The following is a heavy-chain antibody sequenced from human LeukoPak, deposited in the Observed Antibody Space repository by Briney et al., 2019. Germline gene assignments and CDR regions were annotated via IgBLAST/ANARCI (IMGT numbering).Heavy chain of an antibody. Sequence: GGSRGLSGAPSGFPSSGNKISGARQPPGRGWGWVSVIYSAGNTYYTDSVKGRFTISRDNSKNTLYLQMNSLRAEDTAVYYCARDASGFHYFDYWGQGTLVTVSS. CDR3: ARDASGFHYFDY. D-gene: IGHD3-10*01. V-gene: IGHV3-53*01. J-gene: IGHJ4*02. CDR2: IYSAGNT. CDR1: GFPSSGNK.